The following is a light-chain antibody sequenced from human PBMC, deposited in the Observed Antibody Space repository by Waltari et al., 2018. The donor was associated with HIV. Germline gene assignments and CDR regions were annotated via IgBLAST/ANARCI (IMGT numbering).Light chain of an antibody. CDR1: QSVSNTY. V-gene: IGKV3-20*01. CDR3: QQYGSSLFT. J-gene: IGKJ3*01. Sequence: EIVLTRSPGTLSLSPGERATLSCRASQSVSNTYLAWYQQKPGQAPRLLIYGASSRATGIPDRFTGSGSGTDFTLTISRLEPEDFAVYYCQQYGSSLFTFGPGTKVDIK. CDR2: GAS.